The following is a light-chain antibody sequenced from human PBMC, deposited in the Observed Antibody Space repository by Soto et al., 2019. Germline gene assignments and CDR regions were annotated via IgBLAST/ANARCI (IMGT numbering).Light chain of an antibody. Sequence: EIVLTQSPGTLSLSPGERATLSCRASQSVSSSYLAWYQQKPGQAPSLLIYGASGRAAGLPDRFGGSGSGKDLPLTITRMEPEDFELYYCQQYRRSPGIPFGRETRLEIK. CDR2: GAS. J-gene: IGKJ5*01. CDR1: QSVSSSY. CDR3: QQYRRSPGIP. V-gene: IGKV3-20*01.